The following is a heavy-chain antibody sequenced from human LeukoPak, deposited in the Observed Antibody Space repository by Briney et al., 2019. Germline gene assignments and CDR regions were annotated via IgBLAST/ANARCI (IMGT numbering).Heavy chain of an antibody. CDR2: INPNSGGT. D-gene: IGHD3-3*01. V-gene: IGHV1-2*02. CDR1: GYTFTGYY. CDR3: ARGRGRITIFYYPLDWFDP. Sequence: VASVKVSCKASGYTFTGYYMHWVRQAPGQGLEWMGWINPNSGGTNYAQKFQGRVTMTRNTSISTAYMELSSLRSEDTAVYYCARGRGRITIFYYPLDWFDPWGQGTLVTVSS. J-gene: IGHJ5*02.